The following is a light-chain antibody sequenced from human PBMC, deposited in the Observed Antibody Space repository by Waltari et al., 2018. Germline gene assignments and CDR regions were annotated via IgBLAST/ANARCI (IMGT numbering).Light chain of an antibody. CDR3: QQYNNWPPYT. J-gene: IGKJ2*01. V-gene: IGKV3-15*01. CDR1: QSVRTN. CDR2: GAS. Sequence: EIVMTQSPATLSVSPGDRATLSCRASQSVRTNLAWYQQKPGQPPRLLIFGASTRATAVPARFSGSGSGTEFTLSIASLLSEDFAVYYCQQYNNWPPYTFGQGTKLEI.